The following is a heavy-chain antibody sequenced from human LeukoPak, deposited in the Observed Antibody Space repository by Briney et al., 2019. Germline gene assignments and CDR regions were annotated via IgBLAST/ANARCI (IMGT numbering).Heavy chain of an antibody. CDR2: IYYSGST. CDR3: ARQGQWPTDDFDS. CDR1: GGSSSSGDYY. V-gene: IGHV4-30-4*08. J-gene: IGHJ4*02. Sequence: PSETLSLTCTVSGGSSSSGDYYWSWIRQPPGKGLEWIGYIYYSGSTYYNPSLKSRVTISVDTSKNQFSLKLSSVTAADTAVYYRARQGQWPTDDFDSWGQGTLVTASS. D-gene: IGHD6-19*01.